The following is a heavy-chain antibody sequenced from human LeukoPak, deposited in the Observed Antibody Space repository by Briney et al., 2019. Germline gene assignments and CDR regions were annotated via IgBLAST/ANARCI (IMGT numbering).Heavy chain of an antibody. J-gene: IGHJ3*02. CDR3: ARDWSPGVRFAPDAFDI. D-gene: IGHD3-10*01. Sequence: PGGSLRLSCAASGFTFSYYTMNWVRQAPGRGLEWVSSITTSSDYISYADSVKARFTISRDNAKNSLYLQMNSLRAEDTAVYYCARDWSPGVRFAPDAFDIWGQGTMVTVSS. CDR2: ITTSSDYI. CDR1: GFTFSYYT. V-gene: IGHV3-21*01.